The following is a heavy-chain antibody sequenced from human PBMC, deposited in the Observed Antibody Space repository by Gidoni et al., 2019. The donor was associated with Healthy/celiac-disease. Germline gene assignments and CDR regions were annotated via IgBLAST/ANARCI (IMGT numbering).Heavy chain of an antibody. CDR3: ERDRGVSRGYDFWSGPQNN. Sequence: QVQLVQSGAEVKKPGSSVKVSCKASGGTFSSYAISWVRQAPGQGLEWMGGIIPICGTANYAQKFQGRVTITADESTSTAYMELSSLRSEDTAVYYCERDRGVSRGYDFWSGPQNNWGQGTLVTVSS. CDR1: GGTFSSYA. D-gene: IGHD3-3*01. V-gene: IGHV1-69*01. CDR2: IIPICGTA. J-gene: IGHJ4*02.